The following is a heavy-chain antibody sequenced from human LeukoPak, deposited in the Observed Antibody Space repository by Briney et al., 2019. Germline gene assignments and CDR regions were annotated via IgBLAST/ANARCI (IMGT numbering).Heavy chain of an antibody. CDR2: IYYSGST. Sequence: SETLSLTCTVSGGSISSYYWSWIRQPPGKGLERIGYIYYSGSTNYDPSLKSRVTISVDTSKNQFSLKLSSVTAADTAVYYCASCTGPYYYGMDVWGQGTTVTVSS. D-gene: IGHD2-8*01. J-gene: IGHJ6*02. CDR3: ASCTGPYYYGMDV. CDR1: GGSISSYY. V-gene: IGHV4-59*01.